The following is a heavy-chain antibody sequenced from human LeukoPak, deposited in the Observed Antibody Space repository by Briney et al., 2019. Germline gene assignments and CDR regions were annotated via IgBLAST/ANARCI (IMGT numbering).Heavy chain of an antibody. V-gene: IGHV3-66*01. Sequence: GGSLRLSCAASGFTVSGNYMGWVRQAPGKGLEWVSVIYSGGDTYYADSVKGRFTISRDNSKNMIYLEMSSLKAEDTAVYYCAKERSLEIAVASTIFDYWGQGTLVTVSS. CDR1: GFTVSGNY. CDR3: AKERSLEIAVASTIFDY. CDR2: IYSGGDT. J-gene: IGHJ4*02. D-gene: IGHD6-19*01.